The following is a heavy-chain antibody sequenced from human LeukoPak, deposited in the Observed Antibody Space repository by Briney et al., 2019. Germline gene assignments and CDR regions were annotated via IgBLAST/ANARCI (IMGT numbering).Heavy chain of an antibody. D-gene: IGHD6-19*01. CDR3: AKDLEPQWLEGSGLFDP. J-gene: IGHJ5*02. Sequence: PGGSLRLSCAASGFTFSSYAMSWVRQAPGKGLEWVSAISGSGRSTYYADSVKGRFTISRDNSKNTLYLQMNSLRAEDTAVYYCAKDLEPQWLEGSGLFDPWGQGTLVTVSS. CDR1: GFTFSSYA. CDR2: ISGSGRST. V-gene: IGHV3-23*01.